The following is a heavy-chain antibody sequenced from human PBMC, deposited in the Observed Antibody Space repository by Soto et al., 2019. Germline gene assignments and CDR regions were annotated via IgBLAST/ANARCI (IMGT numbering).Heavy chain of an antibody. CDR2: IYPGDSDT. CDR1: GYSFTSYW. D-gene: IGHD6-13*01. V-gene: IGHV5-51*01. Sequence: LKISCKGSGYSFTSYWICWVRQMPGKGLEWMGIIYPGDSDTRYSPSFQGQVTISADKSISTAYLQWSSLKASDTAMYYCARHISEWQQLGGRFDPWGQGTLVTAPQ. J-gene: IGHJ5*02. CDR3: ARHISEWQQLGGRFDP.